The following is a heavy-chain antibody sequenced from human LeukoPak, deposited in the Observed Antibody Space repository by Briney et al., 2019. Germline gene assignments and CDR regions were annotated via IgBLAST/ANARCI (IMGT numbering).Heavy chain of an antibody. D-gene: IGHD6-6*01. J-gene: IGHJ4*02. CDR1: GGSISSYY. CDR2: IYYSGST. V-gene: IGHV4-59*01. Sequence: SETLSLTCTVSGGSISSYYWSWIRQPPGTGLEWIGYIYYSGSTNYNPSLKSRVTISVDTSKNQFSLKLSSVTAADTAVYYCARSNSLAARPSPPRYWGQGTLVTVSS. CDR3: ARSNSLAARPSPPRY.